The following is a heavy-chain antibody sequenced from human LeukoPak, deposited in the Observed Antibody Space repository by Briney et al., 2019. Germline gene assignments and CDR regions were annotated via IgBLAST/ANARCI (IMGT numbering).Heavy chain of an antibody. CDR1: GCTFTGYY. V-gene: IGHV1-2*06. Sequence: ASVKVSCKASGCTFTGYYMHWVRRAPGQGLEWMGRINPNSGGTNYAQKFQGRVTMTRDTSISTAYMELSRLRSDDTAVYYCAREKVRQSGMDVWGQGTTVTVSS. J-gene: IGHJ6*02. D-gene: IGHD2-2*01. CDR2: INPNSGGT. CDR3: AREKVRQSGMDV.